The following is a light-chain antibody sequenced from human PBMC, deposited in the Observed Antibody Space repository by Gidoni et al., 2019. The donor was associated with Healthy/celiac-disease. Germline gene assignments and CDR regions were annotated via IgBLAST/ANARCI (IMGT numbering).Light chain of an antibody. V-gene: IGLV3-19*01. CDR2: GKN. J-gene: IGLJ2*01. Sequence: SSELTQDPAVSVALGPTVRITCQGDSLRSDYASWYQQKPGQAPVLVIYGKNNRPSGIPDRFSGASSGNTASLTITGAQAEAEADYYCNSRDSSGNHWVFGGGTKLTVL. CDR3: NSRDSSGNHWV. CDR1: SLRSDY.